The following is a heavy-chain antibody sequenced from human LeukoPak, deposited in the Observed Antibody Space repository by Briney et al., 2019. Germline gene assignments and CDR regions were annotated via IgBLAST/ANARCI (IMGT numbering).Heavy chain of an antibody. CDR1: GFTFSSYG. D-gene: IGHD6-19*01. V-gene: IGHV3-33*01. J-gene: IGHJ6*02. CDR3: ARDLETYSSGWYFYYYGMDV. Sequence: GGSLRLSCAASGFTFSSYGMHWVRQAPGKGLERVAVIWYDGSNKYYADSVKGRFTISRDNSKNTLYLQMNSLRAEDTAVYYCARDLETYSSGWYFYYYGMDVWGQGTTVTVSS. CDR2: IWYDGSNK.